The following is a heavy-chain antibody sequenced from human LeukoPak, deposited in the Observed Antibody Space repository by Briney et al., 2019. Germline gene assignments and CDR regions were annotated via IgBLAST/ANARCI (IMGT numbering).Heavy chain of an antibody. CDR2: INPNSGGT. CDR1: GYTFTGYY. Sequence: ASVKVSCKASGYTFTGYYMHWVRQAPGQGLEWMGWINPNSGGTNYAQKFQGRVTMTRDTSISTAYMELSRLRSDDTAVYYCAREILPVGAPEVYAFDIWGQGTMVTVSS. D-gene: IGHD1-26*01. V-gene: IGHV1-2*02. CDR3: AREILPVGAPEVYAFDI. J-gene: IGHJ3*02.